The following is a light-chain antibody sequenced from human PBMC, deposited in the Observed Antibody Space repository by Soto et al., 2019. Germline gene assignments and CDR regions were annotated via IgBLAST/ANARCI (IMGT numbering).Light chain of an antibody. J-gene: IGKJ1*01. V-gene: IGKV3-20*01. CDR3: QQYGSSPPEKT. CDR2: GAS. CDR1: QSVISNY. Sequence: EIVLTQSPGTLSLSPGERATLSCRASQSVISNYLAWYQQKPGQAPRLLVYGASSRATGIPDRFSASGSGNDFTLTISRLEPEDFAVYYCQQYGSSPPEKTFGHGTRVEIK.